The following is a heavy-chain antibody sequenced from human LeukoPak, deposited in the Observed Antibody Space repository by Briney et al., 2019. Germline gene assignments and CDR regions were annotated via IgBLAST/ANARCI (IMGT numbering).Heavy chain of an antibody. D-gene: IGHD3-22*01. CDR3: ARRSADNGGYSY. CDR2: INPNNGGT. CDR1: EYTFTASH. Sequence: ASVKVSCKASEYTFTASHMHWVRQAPAQGLEWMGWINPNNGGTNYAQKFQGRVTMTRDTSISTAYMELSRLRSDDTALYYCARRSADNGGYSYWGQGTLVTVSS. V-gene: IGHV1-2*02. J-gene: IGHJ4*02.